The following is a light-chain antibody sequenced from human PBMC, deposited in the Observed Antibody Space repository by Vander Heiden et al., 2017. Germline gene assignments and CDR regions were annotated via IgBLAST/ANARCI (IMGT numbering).Light chain of an antibody. CDR3: QQCDNLPFT. CDR2: DAS. V-gene: IGKV1-33*01. CDR1: QDISSY. J-gene: IGKJ3*01. Sequence: DNQMTQSPSSLSASVGDRVTITCQASQDISSYLNWYQQKPGKAPKLLIYDASSLETGVPSRFSGSGSGTDFTFTISSLQPEDIATYYCQQCDNLPFTFGHGTKVDIK.